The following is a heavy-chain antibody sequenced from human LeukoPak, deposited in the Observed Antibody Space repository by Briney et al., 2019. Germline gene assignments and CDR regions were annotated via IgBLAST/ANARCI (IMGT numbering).Heavy chain of an antibody. Sequence: GGSLRLSCAASGFTFSSYAMSWVRQAPGKGLEAPGKGLEWVSTISARGHATYYPDSVRGRLTISRDNSKSTLHLQMDSLRAEDSALYYCAKWPVGATPKFHQWGQGTLVTVSS. V-gene: IGHV3-23*01. CDR3: AKWPVGATPKFHQ. CDR1: GFTFSSYA. J-gene: IGHJ4*02. D-gene: IGHD1-26*01. CDR2: ISARGHAT.